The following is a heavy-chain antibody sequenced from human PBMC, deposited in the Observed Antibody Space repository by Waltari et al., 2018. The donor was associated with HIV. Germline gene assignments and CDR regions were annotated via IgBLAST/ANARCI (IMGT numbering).Heavy chain of an antibody. D-gene: IGHD1-1*01. CDR2: IRSKANGYTT. Sequence: EVQLVESGGGLVQPGESLKLSCAASGFTFSRSAIHWVRQAPGKGVDWIGRIRSKANGYTTAYGASVKGRFIISRDDSKNTAYLQMSSLKTEDTALFYCTRLSGNDAFDVWGQGTLVTVSS. J-gene: IGHJ3*01. CDR1: GFTFSRSA. V-gene: IGHV3-73*02. CDR3: TRLSGNDAFDV.